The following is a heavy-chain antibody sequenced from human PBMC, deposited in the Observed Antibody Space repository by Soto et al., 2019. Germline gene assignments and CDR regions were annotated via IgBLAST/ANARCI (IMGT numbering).Heavy chain of an antibody. CDR3: ARIRGYCSGGSCYFYYFAMDV. D-gene: IGHD2-15*01. CDR2: ILSNDEE. CDR1: GFPLSDADVG. V-gene: IGHV2-26*01. J-gene: IGHJ6*02. Sequence: QVTLKESGPVLVKPTETLTLTCTVSGFPLSDADVGVAWIRQPPGKALEWLAHILSNDEEVFSSSLRTRLTISKDTSRSQVVLTMSNMEPVDTATYYCARIRGYCSGGSCYFYYFAMDVWGQGTTVTVS.